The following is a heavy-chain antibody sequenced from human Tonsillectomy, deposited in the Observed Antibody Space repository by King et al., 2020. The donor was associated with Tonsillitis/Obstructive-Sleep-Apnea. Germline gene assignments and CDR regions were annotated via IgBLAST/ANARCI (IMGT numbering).Heavy chain of an antibody. Sequence: QLVQSGGGVVQPGRSLRLSCAASGFSFSNYGMHWVRQAPGKGLEWVAVIWYDGSNKYYADSVKGRFTISRDNSKNTLYLQMISLRAEDTAVYYCARDSDTSGYYEDGFDIWGQGTMVTVSS. J-gene: IGHJ3*02. CDR2: IWYDGSNK. CDR3: ARDSDTSGYYEDGFDI. CDR1: GFSFSNYG. V-gene: IGHV3-33*01. D-gene: IGHD3-22*01.